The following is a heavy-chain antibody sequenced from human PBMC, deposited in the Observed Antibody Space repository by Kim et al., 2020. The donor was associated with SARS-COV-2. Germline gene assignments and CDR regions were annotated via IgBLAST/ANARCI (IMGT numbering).Heavy chain of an antibody. V-gene: IGHV3-11*01. CDR3: ARHGITGTGHYTKLDY. CDR1: GFTFSDYY. CDR2: ISSSGSTI. Sequence: GGSLRLSCAASGFTFSDYYMSWIRQAPGKGLEWVSYISSSGSTIYYADSVKGRFTISRDNAKNSLYLQMNSLRAEDTAVYYCARHGITGTGHYTKLDYWGQGTLVTVSS. J-gene: IGHJ4*02. D-gene: IGHD1-7*01.